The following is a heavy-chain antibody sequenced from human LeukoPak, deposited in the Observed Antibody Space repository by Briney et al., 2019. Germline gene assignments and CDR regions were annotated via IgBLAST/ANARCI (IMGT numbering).Heavy chain of an antibody. CDR1: GFTPSSYA. CDR2: ISSSSSDI. CDR3: VTDYGGSSGAFDI. J-gene: IGHJ3*02. V-gene: IGHV3-21*01. Sequence: GESLRLSCTGSGFTPSSYAMNWVRRAPGQGLEWVSSISSSSSDIYYTDSVKGRFTISRDNAKNSLYLQMNSLRAEDTAVYYCVTDYGGSSGAFDIWGHGTMVTVSS. D-gene: IGHD4-23*01.